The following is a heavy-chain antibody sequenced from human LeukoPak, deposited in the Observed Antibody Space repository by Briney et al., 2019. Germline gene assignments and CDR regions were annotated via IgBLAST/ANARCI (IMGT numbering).Heavy chain of an antibody. CDR3: ARSQAPAPIVYYFCYMDV. J-gene: IGHJ6*03. V-gene: IGHV3-23*01. CDR2: IVGEGDFT. CDR1: GFTFNNYA. D-gene: IGHD2-15*01. Sequence: PGGSLRLSCEASGFTFNNYAMGWVRQAPGKGLEWVSTIVGEGDFTHYANSVKGRFTISRDNSKNTLFLQMTSLRAEDTALYYCARSQAPAPIVYYFCYMDVWGKGTTVTVSS.